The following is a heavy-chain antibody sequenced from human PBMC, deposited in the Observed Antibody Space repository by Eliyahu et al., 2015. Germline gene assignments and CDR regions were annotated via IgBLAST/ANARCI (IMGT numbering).Heavy chain of an antibody. V-gene: IGHV3-49*03. J-gene: IGHJ4*02. Sequence: EVQLVESGGGLVQXGRSLRLSCTASGFTFGDYPMNWFRQAPGKGLEXVGFIRSKAYGGTTEYAASVKGRFTISRDDSKSIAYLQMNSLKTEDTAVYYCTQRTVDMAIIRGVGEVDYWGQGTLVTVSS. CDR1: GFTFGDYP. CDR2: IRSKAYGGTT. CDR3: TQRTVDMAIIRGVGEVDY. D-gene: IGHD5-24*01.